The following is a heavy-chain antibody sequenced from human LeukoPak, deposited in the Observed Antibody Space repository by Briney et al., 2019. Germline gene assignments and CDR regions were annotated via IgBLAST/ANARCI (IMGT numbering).Heavy chain of an antibody. CDR1: GGSISSYY. D-gene: IGHD1-26*01. CDR3: ARGRSYYTY. J-gene: IGHJ4*02. CDR2: MYYSGNS. V-gene: IGHV4-59*01. Sequence: SETLSLTCTVSGGSISSYYWTWIRQPPGKGLEWIGFMYYSGNSNYNPSLKSRATISVDSSMNQFSLRLSSVTAADTAVYYCARGRSYYTYWGRGTLVTVSS.